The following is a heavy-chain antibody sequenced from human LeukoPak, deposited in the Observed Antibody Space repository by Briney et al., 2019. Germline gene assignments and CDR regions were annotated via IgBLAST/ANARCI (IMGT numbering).Heavy chain of an antibody. V-gene: IGHV1-46*01. J-gene: IGHJ4*02. D-gene: IGHD6-6*01. CDR1: GGTFSSYA. CDR3: ARVDSTSPHELDY. Sequence: ASVKVSCKASGGTFSSYAINWVRQAPGQGLEWMGMITPSGGISYAQKFQGRVTMTRDMSTNTVFMDLSSLRSEDTAVYYCARVDSTSPHELDYWGQGTLVTVSS. CDR2: ITPSGGI.